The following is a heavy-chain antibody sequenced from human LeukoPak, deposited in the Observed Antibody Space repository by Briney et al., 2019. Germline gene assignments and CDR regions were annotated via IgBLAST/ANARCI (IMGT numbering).Heavy chain of an antibody. V-gene: IGHV4-34*01. CDR3: ARSHLNWNYRFDP. D-gene: IGHD1-7*01. CDR1: GGSFGGYY. Sequence: SETLSLTCAVYGGSFGGYYWSWIRQPPGEGLEWIGEINHSGSTNYNPSLKSQVTISVDTSKNQFSLKLSSVTAADTAVYYCARSHLNWNYRFDPWGQGTLVTVSS. J-gene: IGHJ5*02. CDR2: INHSGST.